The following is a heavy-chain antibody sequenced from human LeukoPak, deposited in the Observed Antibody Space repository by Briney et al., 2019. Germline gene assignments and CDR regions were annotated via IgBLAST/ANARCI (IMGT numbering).Heavy chain of an antibody. CDR1: GGSISSYY. CDR2: IYTSGST. Sequence: SETLSLTCTVSGGSISSYYWSWIRQPAGKGLEWIGRIYTSGSTNYNYNPSLKRRVIMSVDTSENQFSLKLSSVTAADTAVYYCAGDPKTALWSEGTLVTAS. V-gene: IGHV4-4*07. CDR3: AGDPKTAL. J-gene: IGHJ4*02.